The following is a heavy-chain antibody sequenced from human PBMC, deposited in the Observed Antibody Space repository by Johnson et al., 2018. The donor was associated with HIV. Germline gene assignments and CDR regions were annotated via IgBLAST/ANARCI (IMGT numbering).Heavy chain of an antibody. Sequence: QVQLVESGGGVVQPGGSLRLSCAASGFTFNSYGMHWVRQAPGKGLEWVAFIRYAGTNKYYADSVKGRFTISRDSSKNTLYLQMNSLKIEDTAVYYCTRSDSTYYNFWSGYYTGAFDIWGQGTMVTVSS. V-gene: IGHV3-30*02. D-gene: IGHD3-3*01. CDR2: IRYAGTNK. CDR1: GFTFNSYG. J-gene: IGHJ3*02. CDR3: TRSDSTYYNFWSGYYTGAFDI.